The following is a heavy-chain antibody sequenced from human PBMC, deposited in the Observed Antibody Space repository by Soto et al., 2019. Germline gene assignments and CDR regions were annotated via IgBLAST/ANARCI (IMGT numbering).Heavy chain of an antibody. Sequence: QVQLVQSGAEVKKPGASVKVSCKASGYTFTSYGISWVRQAPGQGLEWMGWISAYNGNTNYAQKLQGRVTMTTDTSTRTAYMELRSLRSDDTAVYYCARDAAFYDYIWGSYRRDFDYWGQGTLVTVSS. CDR1: GYTFTSYG. CDR2: ISAYNGNT. D-gene: IGHD3-16*02. CDR3: ARDAAFYDYIWGSYRRDFDY. J-gene: IGHJ4*02. V-gene: IGHV1-18*01.